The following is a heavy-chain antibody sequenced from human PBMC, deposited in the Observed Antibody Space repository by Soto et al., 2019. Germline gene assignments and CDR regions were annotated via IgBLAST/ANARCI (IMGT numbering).Heavy chain of an antibody. Sequence: PGGSVRLSCAASGFTFSSDSMGWVRQAPGKGLEWVASISSSGSFVNYADSVKGRFTISRDNAKNSLYLQMRSLKDEDTAVYYCARDPPSGTTLDWFDSWGQGTLVTVSS. J-gene: IGHJ5*01. D-gene: IGHD1-7*01. CDR3: ARDPPSGTTLDWFDS. CDR2: ISSSGSFV. CDR1: GFTFSSDS. V-gene: IGHV3-21*01.